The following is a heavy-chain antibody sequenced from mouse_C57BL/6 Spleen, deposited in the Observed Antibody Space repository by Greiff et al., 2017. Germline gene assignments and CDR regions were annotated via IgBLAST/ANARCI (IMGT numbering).Heavy chain of an antibody. D-gene: IGHD3-2*02. V-gene: IGHV2-5*01. CDR3: AKTGQADYYAMDY. CDR1: GFSLTSYG. J-gene: IGHJ4*01. CDR2: IWRGGST. Sequence: VQLQQSGPGLVQPSQSLSITCTVSGFSLTSYGVHWVRQSPGKGLEWLGVIWRGGSTDYNAAFMSRLSITKDNSKSQVFFKMNSLQADDTAIYYCAKTGQADYYAMDYWGQGTSVTVSS.